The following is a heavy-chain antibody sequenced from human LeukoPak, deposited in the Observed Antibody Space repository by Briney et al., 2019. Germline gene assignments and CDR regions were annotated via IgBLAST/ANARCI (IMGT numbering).Heavy chain of an antibody. J-gene: IGHJ4*02. V-gene: IGHV3-74*01. CDR3: ARANGDLWVDY. CDR1: GFTFSSYW. Sequence: GGSLRLSCAASGFTFSSYWMHWVRQAPGKGLVWVSRINSDGRSTIYADSVRGRFTISRDNARNTLYLQMNSLRAEDTAVYYCARANGDLWVDYWGQGTLVTVSS. D-gene: IGHD4-17*01. CDR2: INSDGRST.